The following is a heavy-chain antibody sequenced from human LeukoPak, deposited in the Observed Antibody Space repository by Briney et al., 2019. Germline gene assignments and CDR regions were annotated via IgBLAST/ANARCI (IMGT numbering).Heavy chain of an antibody. CDR3: AKGAGYQLLYYFDS. J-gene: IGHJ4*02. Sequence: PGGSLRLSCAASGFTFDDYVMHWVRRAPGKGLEWVSLSSGDGVTTYYADPVKGRFTISRDNSKNSLYLQMNSLRTEDTALYYCAKGAGYQLLYYFDSWGQGTLVTVSA. CDR1: GFTFDDYV. D-gene: IGHD2-2*01. V-gene: IGHV3-43*02. CDR2: SSGDGVTT.